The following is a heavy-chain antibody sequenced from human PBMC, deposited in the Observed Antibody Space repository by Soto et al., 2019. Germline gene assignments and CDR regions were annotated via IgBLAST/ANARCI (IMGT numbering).Heavy chain of an antibody. CDR3: AKDPYDYSNGDPDY. CDR1: GFTFSSYA. D-gene: IGHD4-4*01. Sequence: PGGSLRLSCAASGFTFSSYAMSWVRQAPGKGLEWVSAISGSGGSTYYADSVKGRFTISRDNSKNTLYLQMNSLRAEDTAVYYCAKDPYDYSNGDPDYWGQGTRVTSPQ. V-gene: IGHV3-23*01. CDR2: ISGSGGST. J-gene: IGHJ4*02.